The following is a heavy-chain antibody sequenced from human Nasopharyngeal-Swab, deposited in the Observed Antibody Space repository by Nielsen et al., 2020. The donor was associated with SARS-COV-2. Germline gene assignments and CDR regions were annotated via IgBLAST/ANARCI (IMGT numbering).Heavy chain of an antibody. D-gene: IGHD2-2*01. CDR1: GGSISSSSYY. J-gene: IGHJ6*03. CDR3: ARLQSADCSSTSCPIDYYYMDV. CDR2: IYYSGST. Sequence: SETLSLTCTVSGGSISSSSYYWGWIRQPPGKGLEWIGSIYYSGSTYYNPSLKSRVTISVDTSKNQFSLKLSSVTAADTAVYYCARLQSADCSSTSCPIDYYYMDVWGKGTTVTVSS. V-gene: IGHV4-39*01.